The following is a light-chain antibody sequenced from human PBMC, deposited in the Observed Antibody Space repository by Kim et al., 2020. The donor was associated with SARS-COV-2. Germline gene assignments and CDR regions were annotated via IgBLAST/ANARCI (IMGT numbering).Light chain of an antibody. Sequence: EIVLTQSPGTLSLSPGERATLSCRASHSIRSSSLAWYQQKPGQAPRLLIYGASRRATVIPDMFSGSGSGTGFTLTINRLEPEDFAVYYCQQSGEGFGQGTKVDIK. CDR3: QQSGEG. V-gene: IGKV3-20*01. CDR2: GAS. CDR1: HSIRSSS. J-gene: IGKJ1*01.